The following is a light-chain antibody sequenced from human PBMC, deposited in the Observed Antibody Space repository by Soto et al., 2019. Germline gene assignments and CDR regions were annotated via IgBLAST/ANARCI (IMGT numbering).Light chain of an antibody. J-gene: IGLJ3*02. CDR2: EVT. CDR3: SSFASSNPWV. V-gene: IGLV2-8*01. CDR1: SSDVGAYNY. Sequence: QSALTPPPSSSGSPGQSVTISCTGTSSDVGAYNYVSWYQQHAGKAPKLVIYEVTKRPSGVPDRFSGSKSANTASLTVSGLQAEDEADDYCSSFASSNPWVFGGGTKLTV.